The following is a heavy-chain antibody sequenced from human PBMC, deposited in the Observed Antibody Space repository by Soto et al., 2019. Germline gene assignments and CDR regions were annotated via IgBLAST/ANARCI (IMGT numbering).Heavy chain of an antibody. V-gene: IGHV3-15*01. D-gene: IGHD3-10*01. CDR3: TTARRGYYYGSGSTLSSYYYMDV. CDR1: GFTFSNAW. Sequence: GGSLRLSCAASGFTFSNAWMSWVRQAPGKGLEWVGRIKSKTDGGTTDYAAPVKGRFTISRDDSKNTLYLQMNSLKTEDTAVYYCTTARRGYYYGSGSTLSSYYYMDVWGKGTTVTVSS. J-gene: IGHJ6*03. CDR2: IKSKTDGGTT.